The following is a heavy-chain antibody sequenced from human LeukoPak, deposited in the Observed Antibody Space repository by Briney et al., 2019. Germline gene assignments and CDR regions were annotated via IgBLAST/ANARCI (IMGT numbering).Heavy chain of an antibody. CDR2: INPNSGGT. J-gene: IGHJ5*02. V-gene: IGHV1-2*02. CDR3: ARDPAQGYCGGTSCYPFDP. Sequence: ASVNVSCKASGYTFTGYYIHWVRQAPGQGLEWMGWINPNSGGTNYAQNFQGRVTMTADTSITTAYMELSRLRYDDTAIYYWARDPAQGYCGGTSCYPFDPWGQGTLVTVSS. D-gene: IGHD2-2*01. CDR1: GYTFTGYY.